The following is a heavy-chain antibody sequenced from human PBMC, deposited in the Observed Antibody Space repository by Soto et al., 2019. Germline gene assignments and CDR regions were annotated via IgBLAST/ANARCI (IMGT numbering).Heavy chain of an antibody. Sequence: QVQLQQWGAGLLKPSETLSLTCAVYGGSFSAYYWSWIRQPPGKGLEWIGEIYHGGSANYNPSLKNRVTTALDPSKNQFSLKVNSVTAADTAVYYCARSLAQSRGWHYWGQGTLVTVSS. CDR3: ARSLAQSRGWHY. D-gene: IGHD6-19*01. CDR2: IYHGGSA. V-gene: IGHV4-34*01. J-gene: IGHJ4*02. CDR1: GGSFSAYY.